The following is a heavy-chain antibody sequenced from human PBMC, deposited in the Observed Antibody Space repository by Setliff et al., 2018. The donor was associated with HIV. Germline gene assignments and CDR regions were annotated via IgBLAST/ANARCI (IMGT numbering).Heavy chain of an antibody. V-gene: IGHV1-3*01. CDR1: GYTFSRYA. Sequence: SVKVSCKASGYTFSRYAMHWVRQAPGQRLEWMGWINAGNGNTKYSQKFQGRVTFTRDTSASTAYMELSSLGSEDTAIYYCLRRATAAEVFDYWGQGTLVTVSS. J-gene: IGHJ4*02. CDR3: LRRATAAEVFDY. D-gene: IGHD6-13*01. CDR2: INAGNGNT.